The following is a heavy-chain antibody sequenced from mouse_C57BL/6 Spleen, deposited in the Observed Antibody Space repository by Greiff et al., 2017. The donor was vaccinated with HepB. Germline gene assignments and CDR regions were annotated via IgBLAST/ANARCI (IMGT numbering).Heavy chain of an antibody. CDR3: ARRYYGNYAAMDY. D-gene: IGHD2-1*01. CDR1: GYSITSGYY. V-gene: IGHV3-6*01. Sequence: EVKLMESGPGLVKPSQSLSLTCSVTGYSITSGYYWNWIRQFPGNKLEWMGYISYDGSNNYNPSLKNRISITRDTSKNQFFLKLNSVTTEDTATYYCARRYYGNYAAMDYWGQGTSVTVSS. CDR2: ISYDGSN. J-gene: IGHJ4*01.